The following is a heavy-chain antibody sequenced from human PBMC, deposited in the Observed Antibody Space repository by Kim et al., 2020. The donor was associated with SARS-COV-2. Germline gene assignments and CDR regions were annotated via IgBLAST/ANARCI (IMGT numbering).Heavy chain of an antibody. CDR2: ISGKDDTT. Sequence: GGSLRLSCAASGFTFSKYAMSWVRQAPGKGPEWVSGISGKDDTTYYADSVKGRFTISRDNSKDTLYLQMNSLRAEDTAVYHCAKAGGGVRTYNFFAPWGQGTLVTVSS. J-gene: IGHJ5*02. D-gene: IGHD1-20*01. V-gene: IGHV3-23*01. CDR1: GFTFSKYA. CDR3: AKAGGGVRTYNFFAP.